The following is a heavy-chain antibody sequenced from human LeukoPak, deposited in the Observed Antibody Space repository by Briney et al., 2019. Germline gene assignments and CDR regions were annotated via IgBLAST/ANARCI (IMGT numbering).Heavy chain of an antibody. D-gene: IGHD6-13*01. CDR3: ARGPPESSNSDY. V-gene: IGHV1-8*01. Sequence: ASVKVSCKASGYTFTSYDINWVQQATGQGLEWMGWMNPNSANTGYAQKFQGRVTMTRNTSISTAYMELSSLRSEDTAVYYCARGPPESSNSDYWGQGTLVTVSS. CDR1: GYTFTSYD. CDR2: MNPNSANT. J-gene: IGHJ4*02.